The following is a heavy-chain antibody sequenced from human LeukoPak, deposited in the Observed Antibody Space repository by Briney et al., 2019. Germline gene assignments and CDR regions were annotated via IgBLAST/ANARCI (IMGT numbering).Heavy chain of an antibody. Sequence: PGGSLRLSCAASGFTLSRHPIFWVRQAPGKGLEWVAVISHDGGNKYYADSVKGRFTISRDNSKNTLYLQMNSLRAEDTAVYYCARDLWELPAYYFDYWGQGTLVTVSS. CDR3: ARDLWELPAYYFDY. V-gene: IGHV3-30*04. CDR1: GFTLSRHP. D-gene: IGHD1-26*01. J-gene: IGHJ4*02. CDR2: ISHDGGNK.